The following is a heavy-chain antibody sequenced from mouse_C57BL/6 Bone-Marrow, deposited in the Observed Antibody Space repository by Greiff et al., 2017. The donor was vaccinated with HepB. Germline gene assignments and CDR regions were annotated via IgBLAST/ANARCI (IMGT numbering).Heavy chain of an antibody. D-gene: IGHD1-1*01. Sequence: EVQLVESGGDLVKPGGSLKLSCAASGFTFSSYGMSWVRQTPDKRLEWVATISSGGSYTYYPDSVKGRFTISRDNAKNTLYLQMSSLKSEDTAMYYCARPLSYYGSSFFDYWGQGTTLTVSS. CDR1: GFTFSSYG. CDR2: ISSGGSYT. V-gene: IGHV5-6*01. J-gene: IGHJ2*01. CDR3: ARPLSYYGSSFFDY.